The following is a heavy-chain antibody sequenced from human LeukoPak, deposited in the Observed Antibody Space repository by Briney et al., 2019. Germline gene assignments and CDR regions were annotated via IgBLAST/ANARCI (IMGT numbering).Heavy chain of an antibody. D-gene: IGHD2-15*01. J-gene: IGHJ6*03. V-gene: IGHV3-7*01. CDR3: ARDPVVVVVAATAPEYYMDV. CDR1: GFTFSSYW. Sequence: PGGSLRLSCAASGFTFSSYWMSWVRQAPGKGLEWVANIKQDGSEKYYVDSVKGRFTISRDNAKNSLYLQMNSLRDEDTAVYYCARDPVVVVVAATAPEYYMDVWGKGTTVTVSS. CDR2: IKQDGSEK.